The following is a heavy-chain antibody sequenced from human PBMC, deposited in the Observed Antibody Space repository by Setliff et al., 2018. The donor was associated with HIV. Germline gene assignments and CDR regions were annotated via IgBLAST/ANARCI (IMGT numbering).Heavy chain of an antibody. Sequence: ASVKVSCKASGYDFTAYAISWVRQAPGQGLEWMGRIGGDNANIKFAQSFQGRVTMTTDTSTNTAYLELTSLRSDDTAVYYCARGVHEWGYYYAVDVWGQGTTVTVSS. D-gene: IGHD1-26*01. CDR3: ARGVHEWGYYYAVDV. CDR1: GYDFTAYA. V-gene: IGHV1-18*01. CDR2: IGGDNANI. J-gene: IGHJ6*02.